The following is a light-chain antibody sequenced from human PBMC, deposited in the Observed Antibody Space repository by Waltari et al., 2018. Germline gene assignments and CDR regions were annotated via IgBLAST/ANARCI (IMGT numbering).Light chain of an antibody. J-gene: IGLJ2*01. CDR1: SSDVGNNNH. CDR3: LSYAATVSFG. CDR2: EVS. Sequence: QPALTQPASVSGSPGQSITISCTGTSSDVGNNNHFCWYPKHPDKAPKLIIYEVSKRPSGVSDRFSGSKSGNTASLTISGLQAEDEADYYCLSYAATVSFGFGGGTKLTVL. V-gene: IGLV2-23*02.